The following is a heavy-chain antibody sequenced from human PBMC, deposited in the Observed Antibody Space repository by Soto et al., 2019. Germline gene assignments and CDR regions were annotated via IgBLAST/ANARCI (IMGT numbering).Heavy chain of an antibody. J-gene: IGHJ6*02. D-gene: IGHD6-19*01. CDR1: GFTFSSYA. CDR3: AKGDSSGWYVDYYYYGMDV. CDR2: ISGSGGST. V-gene: IGHV3-23*01. Sequence: GGSLRLSCAASGFTFSSYAMSWVRQAPGKGLEWVSAISGSGGSTYYADSVKGRFTISRDNSKNTLYLQMNSLRAEDTAVYYCAKGDSSGWYVDYYYYGMDVWGQGTTVTVSS.